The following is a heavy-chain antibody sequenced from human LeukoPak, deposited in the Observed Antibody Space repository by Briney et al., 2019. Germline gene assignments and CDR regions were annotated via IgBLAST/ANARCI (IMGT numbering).Heavy chain of an antibody. J-gene: IGHJ4*02. CDR2: IKQDGSEK. Sequence: PGGSLRLSCAASGFTFSSHWMSCVRQAPGRGLECVANIKQDGSEKYYVDSVKGRFTISRDNAKNSLYLQMNSLRAEDTAVYYCARAAAAGSFDYWGQGTLVTVSS. CDR1: GFTFSSHW. D-gene: IGHD6-13*01. V-gene: IGHV3-7*04. CDR3: ARAAAAGSFDY.